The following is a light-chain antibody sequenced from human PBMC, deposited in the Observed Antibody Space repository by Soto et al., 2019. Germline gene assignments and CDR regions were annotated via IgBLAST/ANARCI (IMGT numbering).Light chain of an antibody. CDR2: RAS. J-gene: IGKJ2*01. V-gene: IGKV3-15*01. CDR3: QQYNNWPYT. Sequence: EIVMTQSPATLSVSPGGSATLSCRASQHVSSNFAWYRQKPGQAPTLLIYRASTRATGIPARFSGSGSGTELTRPISSLQSEDFAVYYCQQYNNWPYTFGQGTKLAIK. CDR1: QHVSSN.